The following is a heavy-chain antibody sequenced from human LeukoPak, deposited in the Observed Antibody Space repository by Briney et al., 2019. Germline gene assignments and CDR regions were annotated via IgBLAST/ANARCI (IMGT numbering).Heavy chain of an antibody. CDR2: IYYSGST. D-gene: IGHD1-26*01. V-gene: IGHV4-59*01. CDR3: AGQTDSGSYGGSYYYYMDV. CDR1: GGAISSYY. Sequence: SETLSLTCTVSGGAISSYYWSWFRQPPGKGLEWIGYIYYSGSTNYNPSLNSRVTISVDTSKNQFSLKLSSVTAADTAVYYCAGQTDSGSYGGSYYYYMDVWGKGTTVTVSS. J-gene: IGHJ6*03.